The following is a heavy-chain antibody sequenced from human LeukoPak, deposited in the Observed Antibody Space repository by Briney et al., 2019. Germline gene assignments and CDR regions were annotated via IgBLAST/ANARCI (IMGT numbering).Heavy chain of an antibody. CDR1: GGSISSYY. D-gene: IGHD6-19*01. CDR2: IYTSGST. CDR3: ARDLVDSSGWSNWFDP. V-gene: IGHV4-4*07. J-gene: IGHJ5*02. Sequence: SETLSLTCTVSGGSISSYYWSWIRQPAGKGLEWIGRIYTSGSTNYNPSLKSRVTMSVDTSKNQFSLKLSSVTAADTAVYYCARDLVDSSGWSNWFDPWGQGTLVTVSS.